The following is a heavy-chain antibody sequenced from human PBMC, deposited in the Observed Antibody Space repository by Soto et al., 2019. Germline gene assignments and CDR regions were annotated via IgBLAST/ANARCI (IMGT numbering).Heavy chain of an antibody. CDR1: GDSISRGGYS. J-gene: IGHJ6*02. CDR2: IYDSGST. Sequence: SETLSLTCAVSGDSISRGGYSWTWIRHPPGKALEWIGNIYDSGSTSYNPSLKSRVTISVDTSKNQFSLRLTSVTAADTAVYFCARGSSSYYDYGMDVWGQGTTVTVSS. V-gene: IGHV4-30-2*01. CDR3: ARGSSSYYDYGMDV. D-gene: IGHD6-6*01.